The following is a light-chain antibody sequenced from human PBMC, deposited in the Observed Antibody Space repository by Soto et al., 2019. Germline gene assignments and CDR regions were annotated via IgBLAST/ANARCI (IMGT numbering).Light chain of an antibody. V-gene: IGKV3-20*01. CDR1: QSVSSSY. Sequence: EIVLKQSPGTLSLSPGERATLSCRASQSVSSSYLAWYQQKPGQAPRLLIYGASSRATGIPDRFSGSGSGTDFTLTISRLEPEDFAVYYCQQYGSSPVTFGQGTKVEVK. CDR2: GAS. CDR3: QQYGSSPVT. J-gene: IGKJ1*01.